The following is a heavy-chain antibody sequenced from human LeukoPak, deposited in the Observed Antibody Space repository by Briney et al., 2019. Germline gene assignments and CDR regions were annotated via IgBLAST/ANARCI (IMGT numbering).Heavy chain of an antibody. V-gene: IGHV3-23*01. CDR2: ISGSGGST. Sequence: GGSLRLSCAASGFTFSSYAMSWVRQAPGKGLEWVSAISGSGGSTYYADSVKGRFTISRDNSKNTLYLQMNSLRAEDTAVYYCAEVAGYYDSSGSSAFDIWGQGTMVTVSS. CDR1: GFTFSSYA. CDR3: AEVAGYYDSSGSSAFDI. J-gene: IGHJ3*02. D-gene: IGHD3-22*01.